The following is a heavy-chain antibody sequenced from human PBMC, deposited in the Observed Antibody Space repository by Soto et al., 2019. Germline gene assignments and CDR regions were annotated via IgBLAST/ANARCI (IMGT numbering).Heavy chain of an antibody. D-gene: IGHD4-17*01. CDR1: GGSISSYY. J-gene: IGHJ4*02. Sequence: PSETLSLTCTVSGGSISSYYWSWIRQPPGKGLEWIGYIYYSGSTSYNPSLKSRVTISVDTSKNQFSLKLSSVTAADTAVYYCASGTVTTLDYYFDYWGQGTLVTVSS. CDR2: IYYSGST. CDR3: ASGTVTTLDYYFDY. V-gene: IGHV4-59*01.